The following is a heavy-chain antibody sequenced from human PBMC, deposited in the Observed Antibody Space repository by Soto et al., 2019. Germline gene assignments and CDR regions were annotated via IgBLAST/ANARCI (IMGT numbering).Heavy chain of an antibody. CDR3: AKVWLWFGERGPFDY. Sequence: GGSLRLSCAASGFTFSSYAMSWVRQAPGKGLEWVSAISGSGGSTYYADSVKGRFTISRDNSKNTLYLQMNSLRAEDTAVYYCAKVWLWFGERGPFDYWGQEPWSPSPQ. J-gene: IGHJ4*01. CDR2: ISGSGGST. D-gene: IGHD3-10*01. V-gene: IGHV3-23*01. CDR1: GFTFSSYA.